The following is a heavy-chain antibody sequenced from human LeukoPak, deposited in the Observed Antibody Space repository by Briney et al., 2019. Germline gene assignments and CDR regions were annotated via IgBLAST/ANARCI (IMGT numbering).Heavy chain of an antibody. CDR3: AKDTDFWSGPLDY. D-gene: IGHD3-3*01. V-gene: IGHV3-30*18. Sequence: GGTLRLSCTASGFTFSRYVMTWVRQAPGKGLEWVAVISYDGSNKYYADSVKGRFTISRDNSKNTLYLQMNSLRAEDTAVYYCAKDTDFWSGPLDYWGQGTLVTVSS. J-gene: IGHJ4*02. CDR2: ISYDGSNK. CDR1: GFTFSRYV.